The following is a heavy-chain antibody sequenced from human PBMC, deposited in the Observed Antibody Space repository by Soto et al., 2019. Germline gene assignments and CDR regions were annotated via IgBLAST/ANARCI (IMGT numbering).Heavy chain of an antibody. J-gene: IGHJ4*02. CDR1: GFSLSTSGVG. Sequence: QITLKESGPTLVKPTQTLTLTCTFSGFSLSTSGVGVAWIRQPPGKALEWLALIYWNEDKSYSPSLHSRLTITKGTSKNQVVPDLTILHPLDTATYYCAHMNFPSIGYYDVLDYGGPGTLVTVTS. D-gene: IGHD3-9*01. CDR3: AHMNFPSIGYYDVLDY. V-gene: IGHV2-5*01. CDR2: IYWNEDK.